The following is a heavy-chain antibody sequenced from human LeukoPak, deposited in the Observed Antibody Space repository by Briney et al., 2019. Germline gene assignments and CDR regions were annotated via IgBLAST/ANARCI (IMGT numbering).Heavy chain of an antibody. CDR3: ATDYLYDNDAFDI. Sequence: PGGSLRLSCAASGFTFSSYSMNWVRQAPGKGLEWVSSVSSSSSYIYYADSVKGRFTISRDNAKNSLYLQMNSLRAEDTAVYYCATDYLYDNDAFDIWGQGTMVTVSS. J-gene: IGHJ3*02. CDR2: VSSSSSYI. D-gene: IGHD3-16*01. CDR1: GFTFSSYS. V-gene: IGHV3-21*01.